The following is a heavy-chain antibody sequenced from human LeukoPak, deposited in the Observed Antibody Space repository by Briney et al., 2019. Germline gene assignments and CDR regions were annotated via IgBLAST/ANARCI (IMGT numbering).Heavy chain of an antibody. Sequence: GESLKISCRGSGYTFTTFWIGWVRQMPGKGLEWMGIIYPGDSDTRYSPSFQGQVTMSVDKSINTAYLQWSSLKASDTAMYYCARQKGCSSTSCPPDFWGQGTLVTVSS. CDR2: IYPGDSDT. CDR1: GYTFTTFW. D-gene: IGHD2-2*01. V-gene: IGHV5-51*01. J-gene: IGHJ4*02. CDR3: ARQKGCSSTSCPPDF.